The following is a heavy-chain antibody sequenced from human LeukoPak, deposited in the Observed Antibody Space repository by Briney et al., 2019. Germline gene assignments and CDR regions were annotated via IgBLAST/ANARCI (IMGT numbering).Heavy chain of an antibody. Sequence: SETLSLTCTVSGGSISSYYWGWIRQPPGKGLEWIGSIYYSGSTYYNPSLKSRVTISVDTSKNQFSLKLSSVTAADTAVYYCARLSIAVAAFDYWGQGTLVTVSS. J-gene: IGHJ4*02. D-gene: IGHD6-19*01. CDR1: GGSISSYY. CDR2: IYYSGST. CDR3: ARLSIAVAAFDY. V-gene: IGHV4-39*01.